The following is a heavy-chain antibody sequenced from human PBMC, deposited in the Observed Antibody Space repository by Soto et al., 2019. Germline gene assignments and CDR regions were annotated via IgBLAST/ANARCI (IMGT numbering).Heavy chain of an antibody. CDR2: VIPIFGTA. CDR3: ARQPDIGVVAAARGYYYYGMEV. CDR1: GGTFSSYA. Sequence: QVQLVQSGAEVKKPGSSVKVSCTASGGTFSSYAISWVRQAPGQGLEWMGGVIPIFGTANYAQKFQGRVTMTADESTSTAYMKLSSLRSEETAVYYCARQPDIGVVAAARGYYYYGMEVWGQGTMVTVSS. V-gene: IGHV1-69*01. D-gene: IGHD2-2*01. J-gene: IGHJ6*02.